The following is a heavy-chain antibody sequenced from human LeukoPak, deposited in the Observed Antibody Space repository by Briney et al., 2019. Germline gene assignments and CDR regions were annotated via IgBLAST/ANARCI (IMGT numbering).Heavy chain of an antibody. CDR1: GFTFSSYW. D-gene: IGHD2-2*01. CDR3: ARMSSSRLPGY. CDR2: ISSSSSAR. Sequence: GGSLRLSCAASGFTFSSYWMNWARQAPGKGLEWISYISSSSSARYYAGSVKGRFTISRDDASNSLYLQMNSLRAEDTAIYYCARMSSSRLPGYWGQGALVTVSS. V-gene: IGHV3-48*01. J-gene: IGHJ4*02.